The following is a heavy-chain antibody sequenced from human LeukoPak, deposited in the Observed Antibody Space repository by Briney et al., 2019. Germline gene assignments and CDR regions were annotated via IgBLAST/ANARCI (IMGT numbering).Heavy chain of an antibody. V-gene: IGHV3-23*01. J-gene: IGHJ5*02. CDR1: GFTFSSYA. D-gene: IGHD6-19*01. Sequence: GGSLRLSCAASGFTFSSYAMSWVRQAPGKGLEWVSAISGSGGSTYYADSVKGRFTISRDNSKNTLYLQMNSLRAEDTAVYYCAKDRYIAVAGTGGYNWFDPWGQGALVTVSS. CDR2: ISGSGGST. CDR3: AKDRYIAVAGTGGYNWFDP.